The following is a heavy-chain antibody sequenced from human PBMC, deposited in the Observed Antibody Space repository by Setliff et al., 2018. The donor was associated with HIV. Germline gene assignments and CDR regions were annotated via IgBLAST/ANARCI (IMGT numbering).Heavy chain of an antibody. J-gene: IGHJ4*02. V-gene: IGHV1-2*06. CDR3: ARIPNHSSGFDY. D-gene: IGHD3-22*01. CDR2: INPNSGGT. CDR1: GYTFTGYY. Sequence: ASVKVSCKASGYTFTGYYMHWVRQAPGQGLEWMGRINPNSGGTNYAQKFQGRVTITADESTTTAYMELSSLRSEDTAVYYCARIPNHSSGFDYWGQGTPVTVSS.